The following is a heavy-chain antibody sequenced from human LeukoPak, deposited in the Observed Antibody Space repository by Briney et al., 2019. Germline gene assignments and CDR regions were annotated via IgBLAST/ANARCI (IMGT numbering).Heavy chain of an antibody. D-gene: IGHD6-13*01. V-gene: IGHV3-11*01. CDR2: ISSSGSTI. J-gene: IGHJ1*01. CDR3: ARLAAGSSLTEYFQH. Sequence: KTGGSLRLSCAASGFTFSDYYMSWIRQAPGKGLEWVSYISSSGSTIYYADSVKGRFTISRDNAKNSLYLQMNSLRAEDTAVYYCARLAAGSSLTEYFQHWGQGTLVTVSS. CDR1: GFTFSDYY.